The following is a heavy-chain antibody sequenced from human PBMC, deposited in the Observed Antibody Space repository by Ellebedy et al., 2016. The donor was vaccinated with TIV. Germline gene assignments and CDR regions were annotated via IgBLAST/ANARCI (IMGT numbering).Heavy chain of an antibody. V-gene: IGHV3-7*01. CDR1: GFSFRSYW. J-gene: IGHJ3*02. CDR2: IKQDGSEK. Sequence: GGSLRLSCAASGFSFRSYWMSWVRQAPRKGLEWVANIKQDGSEKYYVDSVRGRFTISRDNAKNSLNLQMNSLRAEDTAVYYCASDGSYGDFLSPTHAFEMWGQGTMITVSS. CDR3: ASDGSYGDFLSPTHAFEM. D-gene: IGHD4-17*01.